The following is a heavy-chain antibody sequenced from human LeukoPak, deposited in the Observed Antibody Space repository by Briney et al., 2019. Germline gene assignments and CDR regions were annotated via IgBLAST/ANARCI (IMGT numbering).Heavy chain of an antibody. CDR3: AKDYGSFRGFLEWFGAFDI. D-gene: IGHD3-3*01. CDR2: ISGSGGST. V-gene: IGHV3-23*01. CDR1: GFTFSSYW. Sequence: GGSLRLSCAASGFTFSSYWMSWVRQAPGKGLEWVSAISGSGGSTYYADSVKGRFTISRDNSKNTLYLQMNSLRAEDTAVYYCAKDYGSFRGFLEWFGAFDIWGQGTMVTVSS. J-gene: IGHJ3*02.